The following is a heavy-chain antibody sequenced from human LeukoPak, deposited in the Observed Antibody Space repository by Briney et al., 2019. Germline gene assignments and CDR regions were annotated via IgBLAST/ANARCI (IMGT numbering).Heavy chain of an antibody. CDR1: GGSISSSSYY. CDR2: IYYSGST. Sequence: KPSETLSLTCTVSGGSISSSSYYWGWIRQPPGKGLEWIGNIYYSGSTYYNPSLESRVTMSVDTSKNQFSLKLSSVTAADTAVYYCARDSGCHGLGSYLAKDWVDYYYYMDVWGKGTTVTISS. CDR3: ARDSGCHGLGSYLAKDWVDYYYYMDV. V-gene: IGHV4-39*07. D-gene: IGHD3-10*01. J-gene: IGHJ6*03.